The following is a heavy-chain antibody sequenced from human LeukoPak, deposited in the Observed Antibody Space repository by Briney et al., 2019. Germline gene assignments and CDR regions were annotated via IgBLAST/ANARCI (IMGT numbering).Heavy chain of an antibody. V-gene: IGHV4-61*09. CDR1: GGSISSGSYS. D-gene: IGHD2-15*01. CDR2: IYTSGTS. Sequence: PSQTLSLTCTVSGGSISSGSYSWSWLRQPAGRGLEWLGHIYTSGTSNYNPSLRSRVPLSVDTSKNQFSLKLSSVTAADTAVYYCARAFTGYCNGGTCYSDNWGQGTLVTVSS. CDR3: ARAFTGYCNGGTCYSDN. J-gene: IGHJ4*02.